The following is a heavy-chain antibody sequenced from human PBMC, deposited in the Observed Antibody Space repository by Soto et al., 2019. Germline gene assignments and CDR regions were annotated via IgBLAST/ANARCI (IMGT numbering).Heavy chain of an antibody. CDR2: IYYSGST. J-gene: IGHJ6*03. CDR3: ARAHDYSNSNYYYYMDV. Sequence: SETLSLTCTVSGGSISSYYWSWIRQPPGKGLEWIGYIYYSGSTNYNPSLKSRVTISVDTSKNQFSLKLSSVTAADTAVYYCARAHDYSNSNYYYYMDVWGKGTTVTVSS. D-gene: IGHD4-4*01. CDR1: GGSISSYY. V-gene: IGHV4-59*01.